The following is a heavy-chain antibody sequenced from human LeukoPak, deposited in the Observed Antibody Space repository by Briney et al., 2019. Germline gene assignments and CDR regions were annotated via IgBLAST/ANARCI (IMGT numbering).Heavy chain of an antibody. CDR3: ARDSHIAEVAYYFDY. D-gene: IGHD2-21*01. Sequence: ASVKVSCKASGYTFSAYGISWVRQAPGQGLEWMGYISVYSGNTNHAQKLQGRVTITTDTSTSTAYMELRSLRSDDTAVSYCARDSHIAEVAYYFDYWGQGTLVSVSS. CDR1: GYTFSAYG. CDR2: ISVYSGNT. V-gene: IGHV1-18*01. J-gene: IGHJ4*02.